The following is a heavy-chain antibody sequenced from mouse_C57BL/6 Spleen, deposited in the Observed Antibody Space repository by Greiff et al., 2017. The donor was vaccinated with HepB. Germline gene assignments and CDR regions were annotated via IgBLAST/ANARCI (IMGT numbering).Heavy chain of an antibody. CDR3: ARRGYGSSCLDY. V-gene: IGHV1-69*01. CDR1: GYTFTSYW. D-gene: IGHD1-1*01. J-gene: IGHJ2*01. CDR2: IDPSDSYT. Sequence: QVQLQQPGAELVMPGASVKLSCKASGYTFTSYWMHWVKQRPGQGLEWIGEIDPSDSYTNYNQKFKGKSTLTVDKSSSTAYMQLSSLTSEDSAVYYCARRGYGSSCLDYWGQGTTLTVSS.